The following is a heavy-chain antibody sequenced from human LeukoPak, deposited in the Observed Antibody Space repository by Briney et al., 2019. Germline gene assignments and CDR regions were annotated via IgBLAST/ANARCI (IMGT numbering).Heavy chain of an antibody. J-gene: IGHJ3*02. D-gene: IGHD2-15*01. V-gene: IGHV5-51*01. CDR1: GYSFTSYW. Sequence: GESLKISCKGSGYSFTSYWIGWVRQMPGKGLEWMGIIYPGDSDTRYSPSFQGQVTISADKSISTAYLQWSSLKASDTATYYCARHDPNCSGGSCYSYDAFDIWGQGTMVTVSS. CDR2: IYPGDSDT. CDR3: ARHDPNCSGGSCYSYDAFDI.